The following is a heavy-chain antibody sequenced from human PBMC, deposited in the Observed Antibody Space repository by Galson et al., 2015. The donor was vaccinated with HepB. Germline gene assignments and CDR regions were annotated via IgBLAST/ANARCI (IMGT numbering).Heavy chain of an antibody. Sequence: LSLTCTVSGGSIRSSSYYWGWIRQPPGKGLEWIGSIYYSGSTYYNPSLKSRVTISVDTSKNQFSLKLSSVTAADTAVYYCARGGEAYYYGSGSFRGAFDIWGQGTMVTVSS. D-gene: IGHD3-10*01. V-gene: IGHV4-39*07. J-gene: IGHJ3*02. CDR2: IYYSGST. CDR3: ARGGEAYYYGSGSFRGAFDI. CDR1: GGSIRSSSYY.